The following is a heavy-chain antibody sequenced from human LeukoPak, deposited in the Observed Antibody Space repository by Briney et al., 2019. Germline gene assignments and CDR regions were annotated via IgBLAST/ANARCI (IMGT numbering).Heavy chain of an antibody. CDR2: IYYSGST. Sequence: PSETLSLTCTVSGGSISSSSYYWGWIRQPPGKGLEWIGSIYYSGSTCYNPSPKSRVTISVDTSKNQFSLKLSSVTAADTAVYYCARHKYGDPFDYWGQGTLVTVSS. J-gene: IGHJ4*02. CDR1: GGSISSSSYY. CDR3: ARHKYGDPFDY. D-gene: IGHD4-17*01. V-gene: IGHV4-39*01.